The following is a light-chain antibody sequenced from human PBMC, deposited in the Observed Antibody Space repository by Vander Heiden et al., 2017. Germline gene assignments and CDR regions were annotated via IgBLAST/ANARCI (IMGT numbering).Light chain of an antibody. V-gene: IGLV3-25*03. CDR3: QSADSSGTYQV. Sequence: YELTHPPSVAVAPGQTAGIPCPGDALPTQYPFWYHQKPGHAPVRVIHENSEERSGVPERFAGCGSGTTDTLAISGVQAEDEADYYCQSADSSGTYQVFGGGTKLTVL. CDR2: ENS. J-gene: IGLJ3*02. CDR1: ALPTQY.